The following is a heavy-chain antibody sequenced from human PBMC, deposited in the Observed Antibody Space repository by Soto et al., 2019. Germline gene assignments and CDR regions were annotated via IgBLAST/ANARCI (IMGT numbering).Heavy chain of an antibody. J-gene: IGHJ5*02. CDR2: IYYSGST. Sequence: SETLALTCAVSGGSISSYYWSGIRQPPGKGLEWIGYIYYSGSTNYNPSLKSRVTISVDTSKNQFSLKLSSVTAADTAVYYCARDRLGSSSSRVGNWFDPWGQGTLVTVSS. V-gene: IGHV4-59*01. D-gene: IGHD6-6*01. CDR1: GGSISSYY. CDR3: ARDRLGSSSSRVGNWFDP.